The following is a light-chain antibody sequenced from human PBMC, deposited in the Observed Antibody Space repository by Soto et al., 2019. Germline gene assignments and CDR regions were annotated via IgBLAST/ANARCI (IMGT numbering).Light chain of an antibody. Sequence: DIQMTQTPSSLSASVGDRVTITCRASQSISNYLNWYQPKPGKAPDLLIYAASTLQSGVPSRFSGRGSGTDFTLTIRSLQPEDFATSYCQPSYNSLPISSGQGTRLEI. CDR2: AAS. V-gene: IGKV1-39*01. J-gene: IGKJ5*01. CDR3: QPSYNSLPIS. CDR1: QSISNY.